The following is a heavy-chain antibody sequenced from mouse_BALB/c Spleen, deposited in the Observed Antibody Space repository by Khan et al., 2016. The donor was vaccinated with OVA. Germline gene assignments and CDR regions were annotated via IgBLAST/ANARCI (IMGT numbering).Heavy chain of an antibody. D-gene: IGHD2-10*01. Sequence: QVQLQQSGPGLVVPSQSLSITCTISGFSLTNYGVHWVRQPPGKGLEWLVVIWSDGTTTYDSALKSRLTISKDNSKSQVFLKMDSLQTYDTAMYYCARQPYYHYYLMDYWGQGTSVTVSS. J-gene: IGHJ4*01. CDR1: GFSLTNYG. V-gene: IGHV2-6-1*01. CDR3: ARQPYYHYYLMDY. CDR2: IWSDGTT.